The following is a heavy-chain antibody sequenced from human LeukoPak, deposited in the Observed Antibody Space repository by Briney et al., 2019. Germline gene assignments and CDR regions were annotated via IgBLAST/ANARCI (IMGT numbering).Heavy chain of an antibody. D-gene: IGHD5-18*01. V-gene: IGHV1-58*02. CDR1: GFTFTSSA. CDR3: ARDNGGTAMAYYYYYMDV. J-gene: IGHJ6*03. Sequence: GASVKVSCKASGFTFTSSAMRWVRQARGQRLEWIGWIVVGSGNTNYAQKFQERVTITRDMSTSTAYMELSSLRSEDTAVYYCARDNGGTAMAYYYYYMDVWGKGTTVTISS. CDR2: IVVGSGNT.